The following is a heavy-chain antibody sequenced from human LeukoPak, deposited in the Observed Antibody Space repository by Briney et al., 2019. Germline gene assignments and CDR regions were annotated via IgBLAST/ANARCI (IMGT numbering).Heavy chain of an antibody. CDR2: IRYDGSNK. CDR3: AKDSDIVIVPAAPNWFDP. D-gene: IGHD2-2*01. CDR1: GFTFSSYG. Sequence: GGSLRLSCAASGFTFSSYGMHWVRQAPGKGLEWVAFIRYDGSNKYYADSVKGRFTISRDNSKNTLYLQMNSLRAEDTAVYYCAKDSDIVIVPAAPNWFDPWGQGTLVTVSS. V-gene: IGHV3-30*02. J-gene: IGHJ5*02.